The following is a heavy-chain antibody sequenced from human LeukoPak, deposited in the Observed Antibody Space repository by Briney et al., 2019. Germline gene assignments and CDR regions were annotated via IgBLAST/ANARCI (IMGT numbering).Heavy chain of an antibody. Sequence: PGGSLRLSCAASGFTFSSYGMHWVRQAPGKGLEWVAVIWYDGSNKYYADSVKGRFTISRDNSKNTLYLQMNSLRAEDTAVYYCARDSMTTVTTLDYWGQGTLVTVPS. CDR1: GFTFSSYG. D-gene: IGHD4-17*01. J-gene: IGHJ4*02. CDR2: IWYDGSNK. CDR3: ARDSMTTVTTLDY. V-gene: IGHV3-33*01.